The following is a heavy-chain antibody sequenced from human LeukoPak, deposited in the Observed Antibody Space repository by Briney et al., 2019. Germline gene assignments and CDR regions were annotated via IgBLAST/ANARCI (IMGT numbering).Heavy chain of an antibody. CDR1: GGSISSYY. J-gene: IGHJ3*02. Sequence: SETLSLTCTVSGGSISSYYWSWIRQPPGKGLEWIGYIYYSGSTNYNPSLKSRVTISVDTSKNQFSLKLSSVTAADTAVYYCARDLYYYDSSGYSREAFDIWGQGTMVTVSS. CDR3: ARDLYYYDSSGYSREAFDI. V-gene: IGHV4-59*01. D-gene: IGHD3-22*01. CDR2: IYYSGST.